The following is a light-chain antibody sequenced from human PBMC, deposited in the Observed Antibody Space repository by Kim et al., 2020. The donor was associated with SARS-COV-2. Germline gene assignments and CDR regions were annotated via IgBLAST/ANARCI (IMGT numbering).Light chain of an antibody. V-gene: IGLV1-44*01. CDR3: AAWDGSLNGVV. CDR1: SSNIGSAP. CDR2: NND. Sequence: GQRVTNSCSGSSSNIGSAPVNWYQQLPGTAPKLLIYNNDQRPSRVPDRFAGSKSGTSASLAISGLQSEDEADYYCAAWDGSLNGVVFGGGTQLTVL. J-gene: IGLJ3*02.